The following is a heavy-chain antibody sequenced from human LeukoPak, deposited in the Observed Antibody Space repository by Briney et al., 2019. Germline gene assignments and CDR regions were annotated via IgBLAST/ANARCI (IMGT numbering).Heavy chain of an antibody. CDR1: GFTFDDYA. D-gene: IGHD3-10*01. V-gene: IGHV3-9*01. CDR2: ISWNSGSI. J-gene: IGHJ4*02. CDR3: AKDSYGSGGYFDY. Sequence: GGSLRLSCAASGFTFDDYAMHWVRQAPGKGLEWVSGISWNSGSIGYADSVKGRFTISRDNAKNSLYLQMNSLRAEDTALYYCAKDSYGSGGYFDYWGQGTLVTVSS.